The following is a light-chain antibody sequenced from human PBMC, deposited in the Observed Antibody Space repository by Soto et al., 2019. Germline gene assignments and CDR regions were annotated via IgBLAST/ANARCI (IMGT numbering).Light chain of an antibody. J-gene: IGKJ1*01. CDR1: QGIRND. Sequence: AIQMPQSPSSLSASVGDRVTITCRASQGIRNDLGWYQQKPGKAPQLLIYAASSLQSGVPSRFSGSGSGTDFTLTISSLQPEDFATYSCLQDYNYPRTFGQGTKVEIK. CDR3: LQDYNYPRT. V-gene: IGKV1-6*01. CDR2: AAS.